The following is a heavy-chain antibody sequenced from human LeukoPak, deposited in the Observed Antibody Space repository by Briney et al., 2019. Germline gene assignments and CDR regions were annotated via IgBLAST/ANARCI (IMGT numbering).Heavy chain of an antibody. Sequence: GESLRLSCAASGFTFSDYYMSWMRQAPGQGLEWVSYISTSGSTIYHADSVKGRFTISRDNAKNSLYLQMNSLRAEDTAVYYCAREHCSTTSCYFDYWGQGSPVTVSS. D-gene: IGHD2-2*01. J-gene: IGHJ4*02. CDR2: ISTSGSTI. V-gene: IGHV3-11*01. CDR1: GFTFSDYY. CDR3: AREHCSTTSCYFDY.